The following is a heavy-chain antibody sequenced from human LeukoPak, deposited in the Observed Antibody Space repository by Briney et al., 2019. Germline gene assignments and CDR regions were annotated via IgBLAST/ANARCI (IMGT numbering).Heavy chain of an antibody. V-gene: IGHV4-34*01. CDR2: INHSGST. CDR3: GRSSSWQQY. D-gene: IGHD6-13*01. J-gene: IGHJ1*01. Sequence: SETLSLTCALYGGSFTNYYWSWIRQPPGQGLEWIGAINHSGSTNYNPSHKRRITISADTSKNQFSRKLSSVTAPDTAVYSCGRSSSWQQYWGEGTLVTVSS. CDR1: GGSFTNYY.